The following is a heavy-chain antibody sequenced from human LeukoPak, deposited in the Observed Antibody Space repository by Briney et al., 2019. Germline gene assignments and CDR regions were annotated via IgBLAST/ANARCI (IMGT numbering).Heavy chain of an antibody. V-gene: IGHV1-2*02. J-gene: IGHJ4*02. CDR3: ARDICSGGGCYAY. Sequence: GASVKVSCKASGYTFTGYYIHWVRQAPEQGLEWMGWINPKTGVTNYARKFQGRVTMTRDTSISTAYMELSRLRSDDTAMYYCARDICSGGGCYAYWGQGTLVTVSS. D-gene: IGHD2-15*01. CDR2: INPKTGVT. CDR1: GYTFTGYY.